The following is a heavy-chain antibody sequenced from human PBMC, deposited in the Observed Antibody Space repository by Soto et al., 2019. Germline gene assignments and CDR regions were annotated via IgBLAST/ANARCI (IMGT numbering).Heavy chain of an antibody. CDR2: ISWDGGST. J-gene: IGHJ4*02. Sequence: GGSLRLSCAASGFTFDDYTMHWVRQAPGKGLEWVSLISWDGGSTYYADSVKGRFTISRDNSKNSLYLQMNSLRTEDTALYYCAKDPDRTYDSSGYFDYWGQGTLVTVSS. CDR3: AKDPDRTYDSSGYFDY. CDR1: GFTFDDYT. D-gene: IGHD3-22*01. V-gene: IGHV3-43*01.